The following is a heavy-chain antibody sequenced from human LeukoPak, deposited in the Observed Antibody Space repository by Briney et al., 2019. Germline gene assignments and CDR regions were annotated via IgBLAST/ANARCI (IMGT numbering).Heavy chain of an antibody. CDR1: GDSVTSASYS. D-gene: IGHD3-10*01. CDR3: ATAYASRHYYMN. J-gene: IGHJ4*02. CDR2: ISPSGNT. Sequence: PSETLSLTCGVSGDSVTSASYSWTWIRQPPGKGLEWIGYISPSGNTFYNPSLTSRVRISVDRSNNQFSLILNSVIAADAAVYFCATAYASRHYYMNWGQGILVTVSS. V-gene: IGHV4-30-2*01.